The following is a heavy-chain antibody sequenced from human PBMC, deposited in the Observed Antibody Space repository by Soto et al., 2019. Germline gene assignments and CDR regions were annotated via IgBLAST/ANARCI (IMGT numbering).Heavy chain of an antibody. V-gene: IGHV3-11*06. Sequence: PVGSLRLSCAASGFTFSDYYMTWIRQAPGKGLEWVSYIVSGSDYTNYADSVKGRSTISRDNAKNSLFLEMSSLRVDDTAVYYCARLRASSWYLGGYLDYWGLGTLVTVSS. CDR2: IVSGSDYT. CDR3: ARLRASSWYLGGYLDY. CDR1: GFTFSDYY. D-gene: IGHD6-13*01. J-gene: IGHJ4*02.